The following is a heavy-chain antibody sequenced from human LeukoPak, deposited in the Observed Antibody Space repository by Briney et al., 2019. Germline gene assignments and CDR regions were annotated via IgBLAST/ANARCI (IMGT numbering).Heavy chain of an antibody. CDR1: GGSFSGYY. CDR2: INHSGST. Sequence: PSETLSLTCAVYGGSFSGYYWSWIRQPPGKGLEWIGEINHSGSTNYNPSLKSRVTISVDTSKNQFSLKLSSVTAADTAVYYCAREGGYIDYWGQGTLVTVSS. V-gene: IGHV4-34*01. D-gene: IGHD2-15*01. CDR3: AREGGYIDY. J-gene: IGHJ4*02.